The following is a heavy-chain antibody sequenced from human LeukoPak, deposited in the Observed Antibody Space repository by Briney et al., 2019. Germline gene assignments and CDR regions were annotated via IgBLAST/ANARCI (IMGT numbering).Heavy chain of an antibody. CDR1: GGSITTYY. D-gene: IGHD6-19*01. J-gene: IGHJ6*02. Sequence: SETLSLTCTVSGGSITTYYWSWLRQPPGKGLEWIGYIYNTGTTTYNPSLRSRVTISLDTSKNQFSLKLSSVTAADTAVYYCARTFPVAGTYYGMDVWRQGTTVTVS. V-gene: IGHV4-59*01. CDR2: IYNTGTT. CDR3: ARTFPVAGTYYGMDV.